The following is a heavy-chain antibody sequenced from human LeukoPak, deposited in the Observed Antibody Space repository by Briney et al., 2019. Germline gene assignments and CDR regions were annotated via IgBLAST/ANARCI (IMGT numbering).Heavy chain of an antibody. J-gene: IGHJ4*02. CDR1: GFTFSSYA. CDR2: ISYDGSNK. CDR3: AREGVLRYFDWLLSEEYYFDY. Sequence: GGSLRLSCVASGFTFSSYAMHWVRQAPGKGLEWVAVISYDGSNKYYADSVKGRFTISRDNSKNTLYLQMNSLRAEDTAVYYCAREGVLRYFDWLLSEEYYFDYWGQGTLVTVSS. V-gene: IGHV3-30-3*01. D-gene: IGHD3-9*01.